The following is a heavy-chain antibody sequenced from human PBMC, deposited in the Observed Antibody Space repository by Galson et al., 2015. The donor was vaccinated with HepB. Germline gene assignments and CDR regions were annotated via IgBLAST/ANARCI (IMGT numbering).Heavy chain of an antibody. J-gene: IGHJ4*02. D-gene: IGHD5-24*01. CDR3: AKEMATPSDY. CDR2: TRNKANSYTT. Sequence: SLRLSCAASGFTFSDHYMDWVRQAPGKGLEWVGRTRNKANSYTTEYAASVKGRFTISSDDSKNSLYLQMNSLKTEDTAVYYCAKEMATPSDYWGQGTLVTVSS. CDR1: GFTFSDHY. V-gene: IGHV3-72*01.